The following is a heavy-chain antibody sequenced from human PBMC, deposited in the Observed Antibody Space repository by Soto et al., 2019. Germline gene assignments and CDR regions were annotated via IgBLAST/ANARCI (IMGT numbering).Heavy chain of an antibody. V-gene: IGHV3-21*01. CDR3: ARVVSSELLWFGELLRLESGYMDV. Sequence: GGSLRLSCAASGFTFSSYSMNWVRQAPGKGLEWVSSISSSSSYIYYADSVKGRFTISRDNAKNSLYLQMNSLRAEDTAVYYCARVVSSELLWFGELLRLESGYMDVWGKGTTVTVSS. D-gene: IGHD3-10*01. CDR2: ISSSSSYI. J-gene: IGHJ6*03. CDR1: GFTFSSYS.